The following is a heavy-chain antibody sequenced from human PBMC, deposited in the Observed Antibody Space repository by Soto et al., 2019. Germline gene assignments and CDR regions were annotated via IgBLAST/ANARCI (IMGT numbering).Heavy chain of an antibody. CDR2: LSSDGFGA. CDR3: ARDLGGPDY. CDR1: GFTVSSNY. V-gene: IGHV3-74*03. D-gene: IGHD3-16*01. J-gene: IGHJ4*02. Sequence: PGGSLRLSCAASGFTVSSNYMSWVRQAPGRGLEWVSRLSSDGFGAAYADSVKGRFFLPRDIARNTLFLQMNSLRAGDTAVYYCARDLGGPDYWGRGTSVTVSS.